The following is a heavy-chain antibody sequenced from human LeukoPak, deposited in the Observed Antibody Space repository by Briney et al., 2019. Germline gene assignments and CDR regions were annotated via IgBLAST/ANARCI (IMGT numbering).Heavy chain of an antibody. CDR1: GGSISSYY. Sequence: KPSETLSLTCTVSGGSISSYYWSWIRQPPGKGLEWIGYIYYSGSTNYNPSLKSRVTISVDTSKNQFSLKLRSVTAADTAVYYCARQRDYFYGLDVWGQGTTVTVSS. J-gene: IGHJ6*02. CDR2: IYYSGST. V-gene: IGHV4-59*08. CDR3: ARQRDYFYGLDV.